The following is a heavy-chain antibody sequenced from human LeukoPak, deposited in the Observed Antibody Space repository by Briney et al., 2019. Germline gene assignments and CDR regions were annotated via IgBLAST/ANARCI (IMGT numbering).Heavy chain of an antibody. Sequence: PGGSLRLSCAASGFTVSSNYMSWVRQAPGKGLEWVSAISGSGGSTYYADSVKGRFTISRDNSKNTLYLQMNSLRAEDTAVYYCAKEFAPDPRGSYQGAFDYWGQGTLVTVSS. V-gene: IGHV3-23*01. CDR3: AKEFAPDPRGSYQGAFDY. J-gene: IGHJ4*02. CDR1: GFTVSSNY. D-gene: IGHD1-26*01. CDR2: ISGSGGST.